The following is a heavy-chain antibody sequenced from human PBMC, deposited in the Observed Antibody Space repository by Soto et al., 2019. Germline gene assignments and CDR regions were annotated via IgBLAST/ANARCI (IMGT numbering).Heavy chain of an antibody. D-gene: IGHD5-18*01. V-gene: IGHV3-30-3*01. CDR1: GFTFSSYA. CDR2: ISYDGSNK. CDR3: ARYPLWGTAMVLWYFDL. J-gene: IGHJ2*01. Sequence: ESGGGVVQPGRSLRLSCAASGFTFSSYAMHWVRQAPGKGLEWVAVISYDGSNKYYADSVKGRFTISRDNSKNTLYLQMTSLRAEDAAVYYCARYPLWGTAMVLWYFDLWGRGTLVTVSS.